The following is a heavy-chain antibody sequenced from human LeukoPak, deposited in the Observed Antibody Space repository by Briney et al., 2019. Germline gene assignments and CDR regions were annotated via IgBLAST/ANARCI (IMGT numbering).Heavy chain of an antibody. CDR1: GFTFSSYS. J-gene: IGHJ4*02. V-gene: IGHV3-48*01. D-gene: IGHD4-17*01. CDR2: ISSSSSTI. CDR3: ARDRDGDYLTTFFDY. Sequence: GGSLRLSCAASGFTFSSYSMNWVRQAPGKGLEWVSYISSSSSTIYYADSVKGRFTISRDNAKNSLYLQMNSLRAEDTAVYYCARDRDGDYLTTFFDYWGQGTLVTVSS.